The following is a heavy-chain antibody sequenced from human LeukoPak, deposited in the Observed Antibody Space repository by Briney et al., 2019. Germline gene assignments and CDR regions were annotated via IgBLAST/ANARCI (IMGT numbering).Heavy chain of an antibody. Sequence: KPSETLSLTCTVSGGSISSSSYYWGWIRQPPGKGLEWIGSIYYSGSTYYNPSLKSRVTISVDTSKNQFSLKLSSVAAADTAVYYCARPLDFWSGYPGGWFDPWGQGTLVTVSS. CDR3: ARPLDFWSGYPGGWFDP. V-gene: IGHV4-39*01. CDR1: GGSISSSSYY. CDR2: IYYSGST. J-gene: IGHJ5*02. D-gene: IGHD3-3*01.